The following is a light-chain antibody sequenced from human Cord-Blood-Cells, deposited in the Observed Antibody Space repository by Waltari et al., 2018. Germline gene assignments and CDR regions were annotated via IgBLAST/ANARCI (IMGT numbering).Light chain of an antibody. CDR2: AAS. V-gene: IGKV1-39*01. CDR1: QSISSY. J-gene: IGKJ2*01. Sequence: DIQMTQSPSSLSASVGDRVTITCRASQSISSYLNWYQQKPGKAPKVLIYAASSLQSGVPARFSGSGSGTDFTCTISSLQPEDFATYYCQQSYSTPYTFGQGTKLEIK. CDR3: QQSYSTPYT.